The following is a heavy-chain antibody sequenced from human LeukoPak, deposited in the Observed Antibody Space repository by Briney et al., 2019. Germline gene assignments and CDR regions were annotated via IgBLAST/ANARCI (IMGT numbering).Heavy chain of an antibody. V-gene: IGHV3-30*18. CDR2: ISYDGSNK. Sequence: GGSLRLSCAASGFTFSSYGMHWVRQAPGKGLEWVAVISYDGSNKYYADSVKSRFTISRDNSKNTLYLQMNSLRAEDTAVYYCAKGLAEYYYGSGGWGQGTLVTVSS. CDR3: AKGLAEYYYGSGG. D-gene: IGHD3-10*01. J-gene: IGHJ4*02. CDR1: GFTFSSYG.